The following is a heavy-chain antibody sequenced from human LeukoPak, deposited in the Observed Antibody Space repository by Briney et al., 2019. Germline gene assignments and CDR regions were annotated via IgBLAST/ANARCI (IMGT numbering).Heavy chain of an antibody. Sequence: GGSLRLSCAASGFTVSSNYMSWVRQAPGKGLEWVSFIYSGGSTYYADYVKGRFTISRDNSKNTLYLQMNSLRAEDTAVYYCARDALYYDFWSGLMPRSDAFDIWGQGTMVTVSS. V-gene: IGHV3-53*05. J-gene: IGHJ3*02. CDR1: GFTVSSNY. CDR3: ARDALYYDFWSGLMPRSDAFDI. D-gene: IGHD3-3*01. CDR2: IYSGGST.